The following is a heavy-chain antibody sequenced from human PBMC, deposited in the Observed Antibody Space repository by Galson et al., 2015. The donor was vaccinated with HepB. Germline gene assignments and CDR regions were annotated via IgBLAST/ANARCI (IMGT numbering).Heavy chain of an antibody. CDR3: ARGTHERDVLRFLEWLLSGAFDI. D-gene: IGHD3-3*01. CDR2: ISYDGSNK. Sequence: SLRLSCAASGFTFSSYAMHWVRQAPGKGLEWVAVISYDGSNKYYADSVKGRFTISRDNSKNTLYLQMNSLRAEDTAVYYCARGTHERDVLRFLEWLLSGAFDIWGQGTMVTVSS. J-gene: IGHJ3*02. CDR1: GFTFSSYA. V-gene: IGHV3-30-3*01.